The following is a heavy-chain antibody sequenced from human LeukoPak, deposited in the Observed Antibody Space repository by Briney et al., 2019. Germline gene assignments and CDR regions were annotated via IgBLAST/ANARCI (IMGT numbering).Heavy chain of an antibody. J-gene: IGHJ6*02. CDR3: ARVRRGYSYVPYYYYGMDV. Sequence: SETLSLTCTVSGGSISSHYWSWIRQPPGKGLEWIGEINHSGSTNYNPSLKSRVTISVDTSKNQFSLKLSSVTAADTAVYYCARVRRGYSYVPYYYYGMDVWGQGTTVTVSS. V-gene: IGHV4-34*01. CDR2: INHSGST. D-gene: IGHD5-18*01. CDR1: GGSISSHY.